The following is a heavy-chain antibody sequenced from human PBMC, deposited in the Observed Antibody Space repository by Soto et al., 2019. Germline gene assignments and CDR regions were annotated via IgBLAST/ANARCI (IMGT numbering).Heavy chain of an antibody. CDR2: IIPIFGTA. CDR3: ARDSPVRGYTPPAFDI. CDR1: GGTFSSYA. J-gene: IGHJ3*02. V-gene: IGHV1-69*01. Sequence: QVQLVQSGAEVQKPGSSVKVSCKAYGGTFSSYAISWVRQAPGQGLEWMGGIIPIFGTANYAQKFQGRVTITADESTSTAYMELSSLRSEDTAVYYCARDSPVRGYTPPAFDIWGQGTMVTVSS. D-gene: IGHD5-12*01.